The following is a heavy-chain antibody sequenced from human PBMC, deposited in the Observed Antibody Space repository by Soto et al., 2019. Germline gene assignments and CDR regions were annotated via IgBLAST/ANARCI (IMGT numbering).Heavy chain of an antibody. CDR3: ARRSGDYSGYDAFAYYYDYMDV. CDR1: GYTFTSYA. CDR2: INAGNGNT. Sequence: GASVKVSCKASGYTFTSYAMHWVRQAPGQRLEWMGWINAGNGNTKYSQKFQGRVTITRDTSASTAYMELSSLRSEDTAVYYCARRSGDYSGYDAFAYYYDYMDVWGKGTSVTVSS. V-gene: IGHV1-3*01. D-gene: IGHD5-12*01. J-gene: IGHJ6*03.